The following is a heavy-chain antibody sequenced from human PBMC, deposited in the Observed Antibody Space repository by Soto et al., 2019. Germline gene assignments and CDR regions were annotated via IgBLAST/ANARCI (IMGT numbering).Heavy chain of an antibody. CDR3: ARDGVTGTTGNDYYYYYYMDV. D-gene: IGHD1-7*01. CDR1: GFTFSSFS. J-gene: IGHJ6*03. Sequence: SLRLSCAASGFTFSSFSMNWVRQAPGRGLEWVSYVYTSAIYYADSVKGRFTISRDNAKNSLYLQMNSLRAEDTAVYYCARDGVTGTTGNDYYYYYYMDVWGKGTTVTVSS. CDR2: VYTSAI. V-gene: IGHV3-21*05.